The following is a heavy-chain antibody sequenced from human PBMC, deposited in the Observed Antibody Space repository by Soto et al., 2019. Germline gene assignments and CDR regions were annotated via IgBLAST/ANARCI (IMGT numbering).Heavy chain of an antibody. CDR3: LTTVTNVLDY. J-gene: IGHJ4*02. V-gene: IGHV3-73*01. Sequence: EVQLVESGGGLVQPGGSLKLSCAASGLTFSGSAMHWVRQASGKGLEWVGRIRSKANSYATAYAASVKGRFTLSRNDSKNTAYLQMNSLKTEDTAVYYCLTTVTNVLDYWGQGTLVTVSS. CDR1: GLTFSGSA. D-gene: IGHD4-4*01. CDR2: IRSKANSYAT.